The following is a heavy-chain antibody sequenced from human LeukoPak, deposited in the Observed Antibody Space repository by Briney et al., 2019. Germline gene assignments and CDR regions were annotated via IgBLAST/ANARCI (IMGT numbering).Heavy chain of an antibody. D-gene: IGHD2-21*02. V-gene: IGHV3-48*01. J-gene: IGHJ4*02. CDR1: GFTFSSYW. CDR2: ISSSDSTI. CDR3: AKGMGIVVVTAPDY. Sequence: GGSLRLSCAAPGFTFSSYWMHWARQAPGKGLEWVSYISSSDSTIYYADSVKGRFTISRDNSKNTLYLQMNSLRIEDTAVYYCAKGMGIVVVTAPDYWGQGTLVTVSS.